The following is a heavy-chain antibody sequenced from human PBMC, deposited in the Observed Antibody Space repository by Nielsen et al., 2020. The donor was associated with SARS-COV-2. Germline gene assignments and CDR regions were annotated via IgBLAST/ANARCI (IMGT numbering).Heavy chain of an antibody. CDR3: VRSACSGNGCYLRYDWFDS. CDR2: INKDSSYI. J-gene: IGHJ5*01. Sequence: GESLKISCAASGFTFNAHAMNWVRQAPGKGLEWVSSINKDSSYIYYAVSVRGRFTISRDNAKNSLYLQTDSLTADDTAVYYCVRSACSGNGCYLRYDWFDSWGQGTLVTVSS. CDR1: GFTFNAHA. V-gene: IGHV3-21*04. D-gene: IGHD2-15*01.